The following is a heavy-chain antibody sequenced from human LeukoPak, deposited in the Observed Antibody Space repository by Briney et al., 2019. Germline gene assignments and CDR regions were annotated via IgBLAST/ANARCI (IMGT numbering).Heavy chain of an antibody. CDR2: VDPNNGAT. J-gene: IGHJ5*02. CDR1: GYTFTNYH. V-gene: IGHV1-2*02. Sequence: ASLKVSRKTSGYTFTNYHVHWVRQAPGQGLEWMGWVDPNNGATNYARNLQGRVTMTRDTSVSTVYMELTRLTSDDTAVYYCTRALRHTSSSGWFDPWGQGSLVTVSS. CDR3: TRALRHTSSSGWFDP. D-gene: IGHD6-6*01.